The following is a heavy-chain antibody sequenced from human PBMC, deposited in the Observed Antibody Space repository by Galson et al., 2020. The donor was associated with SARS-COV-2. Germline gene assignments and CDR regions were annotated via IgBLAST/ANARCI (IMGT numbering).Heavy chain of an antibody. CDR1: GGSFSGYY. CDR3: ARGTVVLADNYYFYGMDV. Sequence: SETLSLTCPVYGGSFSGYYWSWIRQPPGKGLEWIGEINHSGSTNSNPSLKSRVTISVDTSKNQFSLKLRSVTAADTAVYYCARGTVVLADNYYFYGMDVWGQGTTVTVSS. V-gene: IGHV4-34*01. J-gene: IGHJ6*02. D-gene: IGHD2-15*01. CDR2: INHSGST.